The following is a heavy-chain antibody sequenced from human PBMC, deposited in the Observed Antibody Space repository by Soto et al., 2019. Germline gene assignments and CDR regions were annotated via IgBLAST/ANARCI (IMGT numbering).Heavy chain of an antibody. V-gene: IGHV3-23*01. J-gene: IGHJ6*02. Sequence: PGGSLRLSCAASGFTFSSYAMSWVRQAPGKGLEWVSAISGSGGSAYYADSVKGRFTISRDNSKNTLYLQMDSLRAEDTAVYYCATDFHGLLWFGESTSPGVDVWGQGTTVTVSS. CDR1: GFTFSSYA. CDR2: ISGSGGSA. CDR3: ATDFHGLLWFGESTSPGVDV. D-gene: IGHD3-10*01.